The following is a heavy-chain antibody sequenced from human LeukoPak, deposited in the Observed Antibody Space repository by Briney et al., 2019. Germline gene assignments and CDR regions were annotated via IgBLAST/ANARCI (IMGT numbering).Heavy chain of an antibody. D-gene: IGHD3-10*01. CDR3: AGEIFGSGSYPDF. CDR2: IWHDGSHK. Sequence: GGSLRLPCAASGFAFNTYAMHWVRQAPGQGLEWVALIWHDGSHKFYSNSVRGQFTISRDNSKNTVSLQMNNLRPEDTAVYYCAGEIFGSGSYPDFWGQGTLVTVSS. J-gene: IGHJ4*02. CDR1: GFAFNTYA. V-gene: IGHV3-33*01.